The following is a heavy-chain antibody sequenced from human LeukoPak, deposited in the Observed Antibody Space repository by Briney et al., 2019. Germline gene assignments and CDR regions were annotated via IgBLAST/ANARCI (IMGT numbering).Heavy chain of an antibody. Sequence: GGSLRLSCAASGFTFSTYWMTWVRQSPGKGLEWVANIKQDGSEKYYVDSVKGRFTISRDNAKNSLYLQMSSLRAEDTAVYYCARIGRSGWNFDYWGQGTLVTVSS. CDR2: IKQDGSEK. CDR3: ARIGRSGWNFDY. D-gene: IGHD6-19*01. J-gene: IGHJ4*02. CDR1: GFTFSTYW. V-gene: IGHV3-7*01.